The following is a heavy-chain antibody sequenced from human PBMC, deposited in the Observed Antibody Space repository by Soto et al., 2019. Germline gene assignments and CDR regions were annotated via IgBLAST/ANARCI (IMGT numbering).Heavy chain of an antibody. CDR3: ARLIEWELLDLDY. J-gene: IGHJ4*02. Sequence: PGQGLEWMGRIIPILGIANYAQKFQGRVTITADKSTSTAYMELRSLRSDDTAVYYCARLIEWELLDLDYWGQGTLVSVSS. D-gene: IGHD1-26*01. CDR2: IIPILGIA. V-gene: IGHV1-69*02.